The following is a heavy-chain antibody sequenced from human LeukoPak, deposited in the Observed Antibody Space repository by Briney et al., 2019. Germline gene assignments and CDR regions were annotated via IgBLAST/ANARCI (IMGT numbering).Heavy chain of an antibody. CDR1: GGSISTYY. D-gene: IGHD1-1*01. Sequence: SETLSLTCTVSGGSISTYYWSWIRQPAGKGLEWIGRIYTSGSTNYNPSLKSRVTMSVDTSKNQFSLKLSSVTAADTAVYYCARGTGNYYYYYYMDVWGKGTTVTVSS. CDR2: IYTSGST. V-gene: IGHV4-4*07. CDR3: ARGTGNYYYYYYMDV. J-gene: IGHJ6*03.